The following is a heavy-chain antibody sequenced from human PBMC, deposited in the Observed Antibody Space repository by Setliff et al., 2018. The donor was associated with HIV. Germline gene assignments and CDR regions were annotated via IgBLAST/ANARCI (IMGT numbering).Heavy chain of an antibody. CDR2: IIPIFGTA. CDR1: GGTFSSYA. D-gene: IGHD2-21*02. V-gene: IGHV1-69*13. Sequence: RASVKVSCKASGGTFSSYAISWVRQAPGQGLEWMGGIIPIFGTANYAQKFQGRVTITADESTSTAYMEQSSLRSEDTAVYYCARGLAYCGGDCYPDSHYYYYYGMDVWGQGTTVTVSS. J-gene: IGHJ6*02. CDR3: ARGLAYCGGDCYPDSHYYYYYGMDV.